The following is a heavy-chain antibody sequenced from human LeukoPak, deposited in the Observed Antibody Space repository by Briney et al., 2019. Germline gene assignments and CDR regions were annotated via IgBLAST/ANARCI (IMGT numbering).Heavy chain of an antibody. D-gene: IGHD3-3*01. Sequence: GASVKVSCKASGYTFTSYDINWVRQATGQGLEWMGWMNPNSGNTGYAQKFQGRVTMTRNTSISTVYMELSSLRSEDTAVYYCARTNTITIFGVVIIYGMDVWGQGTTVTVSS. CDR1: GYTFTSYD. CDR2: MNPNSGNT. J-gene: IGHJ6*02. CDR3: ARTNTITIFGVVIIYGMDV. V-gene: IGHV1-8*01.